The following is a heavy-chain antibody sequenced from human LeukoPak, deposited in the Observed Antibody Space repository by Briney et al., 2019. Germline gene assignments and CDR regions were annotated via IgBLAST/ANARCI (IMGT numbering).Heavy chain of an antibody. Sequence: GGSLRLSCAASGFTFDDYTMHWVRQTPGKGLEWVSLISWDGGSTYYADSVKGRFTISRDNSKNSLYLQMNSLRAEDTALYYCAKADREGDSSFRFDYWGQGTLVTVSS. J-gene: IGHJ4*02. D-gene: IGHD3-22*01. V-gene: IGHV3-43*01. CDR3: AKADREGDSSFRFDY. CDR2: ISWDGGST. CDR1: GFTFDDYT.